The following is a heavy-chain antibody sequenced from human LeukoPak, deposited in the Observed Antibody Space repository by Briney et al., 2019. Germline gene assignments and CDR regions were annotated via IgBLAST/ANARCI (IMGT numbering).Heavy chain of an antibody. CDR3: ARDLRIFLTGYSFWLDY. D-gene: IGHD3-9*01. CDR1: GYTFTGYY. CDR2: INPNSGGT. Sequence: ASVKVSCKASGYTFTGYYMHWVRQAPGQGLEWMGWINPNSGGTNYAQKFQGRVTMTRDTSISTAYMELSRLRSDDTAVYYCARDLRIFLTGYSFWLDYWGQGTLVTVSS. J-gene: IGHJ4*02. V-gene: IGHV1-2*02.